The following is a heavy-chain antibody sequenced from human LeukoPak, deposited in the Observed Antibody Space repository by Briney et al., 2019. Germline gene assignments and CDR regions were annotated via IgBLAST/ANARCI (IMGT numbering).Heavy chain of an antibody. CDR2: IYHSGST. Sequence: PSETLSLTCTVSGGSISSYYWSWIRQPPGKGLEWIGYIYHSGSTYYNPSLKSRVTISIDRSKNQFSLNLRFVTAADTAVYYCARVSGWFDPWGQGTLVTVSS. CDR3: ARVSGWFDP. V-gene: IGHV4-59*12. CDR1: GGSISSYY. J-gene: IGHJ5*02. D-gene: IGHD3-10*01.